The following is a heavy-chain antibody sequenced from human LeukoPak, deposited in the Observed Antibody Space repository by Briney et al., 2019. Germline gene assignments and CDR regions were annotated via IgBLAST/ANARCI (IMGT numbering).Heavy chain of an antibody. CDR2: IYYSGST. D-gene: IGHD3-10*01. J-gene: IGHJ4*02. CDR1: GGSISSGGYY. Sequence: SEILSLTCTVSGGSISSGGYYWSWIRQHPGTGLEWIGYIYYSGSTYYNPSLRSRVTISVDTSKNQFSLKLSSVTAADTAVYYCARDRAGGEGFDYWGQGTLVTVSS. V-gene: IGHV4-31*03. CDR3: ARDRAGGEGFDY.